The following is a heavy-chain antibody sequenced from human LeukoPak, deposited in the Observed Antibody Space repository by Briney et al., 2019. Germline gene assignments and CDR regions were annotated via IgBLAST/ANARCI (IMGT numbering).Heavy chain of an antibody. Sequence: ASVKVSCKASGYTFTSYGISWVRQAPGQGLEWMGWISAYNGNTNYAQRLQGRVTMTTDTSTSTAYMELRSLRSDDTAVYYCARVEYYYDSSGYYYGLLDYWGQGTLVTVSS. V-gene: IGHV1-18*01. CDR1: GYTFTSYG. D-gene: IGHD3-22*01. J-gene: IGHJ4*02. CDR3: ARVEYYYDSSGYYYGLLDY. CDR2: ISAYNGNT.